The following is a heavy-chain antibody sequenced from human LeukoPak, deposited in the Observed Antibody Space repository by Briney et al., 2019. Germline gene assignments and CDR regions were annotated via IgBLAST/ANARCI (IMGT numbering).Heavy chain of an antibody. V-gene: IGHV3-30-3*01. CDR1: GFTFSSYA. Sequence: GGFLRLSCAASGFTFSSYAMHWVRQAPGKGLEWVAVISYDGSNKYYADSVKGRFTISRDNSKNTLYLQMNSLRAEDTAVYYCARSITMVRGVIGYFDYWGQGTLVTVSS. J-gene: IGHJ4*02. CDR3: ARSITMVRGVIGYFDY. D-gene: IGHD3-10*01. CDR2: ISYDGSNK.